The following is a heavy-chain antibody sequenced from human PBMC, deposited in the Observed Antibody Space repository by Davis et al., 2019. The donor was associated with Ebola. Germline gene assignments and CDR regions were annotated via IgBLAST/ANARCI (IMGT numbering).Heavy chain of an antibody. CDR1: GGTFSSYA. V-gene: IGHV1-69*13. CDR3: ARAAGIAVAAGFDY. CDR2: IIPIFGTA. D-gene: IGHD6-19*01. Sequence: SVQVSCKASGGTFSSYAISWVRQAPGQGLEWMGGIIPIFGTANYAQKFQGRVTITADESTSTAYMELSSLRSEDTAVYYCARAAGIAVAAGFDYWGQGTLVTVSS. J-gene: IGHJ4*02.